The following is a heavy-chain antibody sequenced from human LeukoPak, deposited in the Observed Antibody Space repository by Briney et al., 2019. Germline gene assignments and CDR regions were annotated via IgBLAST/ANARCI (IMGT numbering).Heavy chain of an antibody. V-gene: IGHV3-74*01. CDR2: IKSDGSST. Sequence: PGGSLRLSCAASGFTFSSYAMSWVRQAPGKGLVWVSRIKSDGSSTGYADSVKGRFTISRDNAKNTVYLQMNSLRAEDTAVYYCATSRTFDYWGQGTLVTVSS. CDR1: GFTFSSYA. J-gene: IGHJ4*02. CDR3: ATSRTFDY.